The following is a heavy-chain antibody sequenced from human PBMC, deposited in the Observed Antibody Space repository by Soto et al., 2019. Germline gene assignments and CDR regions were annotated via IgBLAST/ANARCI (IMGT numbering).Heavy chain of an antibody. CDR3: ARGAGFSYASTWFDI. CDR2: IYYTGST. J-gene: IGHJ5*02. D-gene: IGHD5-18*01. V-gene: IGHV4-61*03. Sequence: QVQLQESGPGLVKASETLSLTCTVFGASVSSGTYYWSWIRQAPGRGLEWVGNIYYTGSTNYNPPLNNRVTISVDTSKNHFSLQLTSVTAADTAVYYCARGAGFSYASTWFDIWGQGTLVTVSS. CDR1: GASVSSGTYY.